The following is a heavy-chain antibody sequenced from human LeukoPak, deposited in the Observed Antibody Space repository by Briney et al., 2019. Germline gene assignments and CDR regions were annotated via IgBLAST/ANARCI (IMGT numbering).Heavy chain of an antibody. CDR1: GFTFSSYS. CDR2: ISSSSSYI. V-gene: IGHV3-21*01. Sequence: GGSLRLSCAASGFTFSSYSMNWVRQAPGKGLEWVSSISSSSSYIYYADSVKGRFTISRDNAKNSLYLQMNSLRAEDTAVYYCARDPYYDFWSGYSPSFDYWGQGTLVTVSS. D-gene: IGHD3-3*01. CDR3: ARDPYYDFWSGYSPSFDY. J-gene: IGHJ4*02.